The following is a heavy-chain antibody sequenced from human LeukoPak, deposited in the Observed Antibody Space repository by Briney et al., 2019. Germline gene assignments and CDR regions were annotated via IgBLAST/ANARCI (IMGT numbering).Heavy chain of an antibody. D-gene: IGHD3-3*01. J-gene: IGHJ4*02. Sequence: SETLSLTCAVYGGSFSGYYWSWIRQPPGKGLEWNGEINHSGSTNYNPSHKSRVTLSVDTSKNQFSLKLSSVTAADTAVHYCAREDRYYDFWSGYYKGGYYFDYWGQGTLVTVSS. V-gene: IGHV4-34*01. CDR2: INHSGST. CDR3: AREDRYYDFWSGYYKGGYYFDY. CDR1: GGSFSGYY.